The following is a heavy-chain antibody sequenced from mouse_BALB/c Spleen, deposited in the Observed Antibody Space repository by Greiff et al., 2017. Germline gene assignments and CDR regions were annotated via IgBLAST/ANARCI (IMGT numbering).Heavy chain of an antibody. D-gene: IGHD4-1*01. CDR1: GYTFTSYW. J-gene: IGHJ2*01. V-gene: IGHV1-7*01. CDR2: INPSTGYT. Sequence: VQLQQSGAELAKPGASVKMSCKASGYTFTSYWMHWVKQRPGQGLEWIGYINPSTGYTEYNQKFKDKATLTADKSSSTAYMQLSSLTSEDSAVYYCARQTGFDYWGQGTTLAVSS. CDR3: ARQTGFDY.